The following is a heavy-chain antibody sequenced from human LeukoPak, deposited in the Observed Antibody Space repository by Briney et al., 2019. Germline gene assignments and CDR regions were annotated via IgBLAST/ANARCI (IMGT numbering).Heavy chain of an antibody. V-gene: IGHV4-30-4*01. D-gene: IGHD1-26*01. CDR1: GGSISSGDYY. J-gene: IGHJ4*02. Sequence: SETLSLTCTVSGGSISSGDYYWSWIRQPPGKGLEWIGYIYYSGSTNYNPSLKSRVTISVDTSKNQFSLKLSSVTAADTAVYYCASLIVGAPAAFDYWGQGTLVTVSS. CDR3: ASLIVGAPAAFDY. CDR2: IYYSGST.